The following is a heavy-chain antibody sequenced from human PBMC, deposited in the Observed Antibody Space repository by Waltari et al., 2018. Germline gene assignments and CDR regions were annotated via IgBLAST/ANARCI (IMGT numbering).Heavy chain of an antibody. D-gene: IGHD3-10*01. CDR1: GFEFGAIY. J-gene: IGHJ4*02. V-gene: IGHV1-69-2*01. Sequence: VRLVQSGAEMRKPGTTLKISCQVSGFEFGAIYVHSVRQAPETGLAWVGLVDPGEGRTLYAETFQGRVTIAADTSTNIVHMDVRGLRLEDAAVYYCTVSEVGKYFEKWGQGPLVTVSS. CDR2: VDPGEGRT. CDR3: TVSEVGKYFEK.